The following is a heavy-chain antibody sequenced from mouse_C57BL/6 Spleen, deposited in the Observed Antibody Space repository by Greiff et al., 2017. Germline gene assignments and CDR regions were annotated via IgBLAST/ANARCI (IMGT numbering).Heavy chain of an antibody. J-gene: IGHJ2*01. CDR3: ARYHGDY. Sequence: VQLQQSGAELVRPGTSVKVSCKASGYAFTNYLIEWVKQRPGQGLEWIGVINPGSGGTNYKEKFKGKATLTADKSSSTAYMQLSSLTSEDSAVYFCARYHGDYWGQGTTLTVSS. CDR2: INPGSGGT. V-gene: IGHV1-54*01. CDR1: GYAFTNYL.